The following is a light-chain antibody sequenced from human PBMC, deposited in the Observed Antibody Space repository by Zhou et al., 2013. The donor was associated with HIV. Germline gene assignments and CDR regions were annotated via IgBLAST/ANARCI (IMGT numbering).Light chain of an antibody. V-gene: IGKV1-5*03. CDR3: QQYSDKIS. Sequence: DIQMTQSPSSLSASVGDRVTITCRASQSISSWLAWYQHKPGKAPKLLISGTSTLNSGVPSRFSGSGSGTEFTLAINSLQPDDFATYFCQQYSDKISFGQGTKVDIK. CDR1: QSISSW. J-gene: IGKJ2*01. CDR2: GTS.